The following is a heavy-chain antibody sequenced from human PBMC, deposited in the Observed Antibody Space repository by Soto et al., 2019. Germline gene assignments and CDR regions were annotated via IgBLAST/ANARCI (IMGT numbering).Heavy chain of an antibody. V-gene: IGHV4-34*01. J-gene: IGHJ4*02. CDR1: NGSFSQYY. CDR2: INQSGAT. CDR3: ARGYYYASGRSFPY. Sequence: QLQQWGAGLLKPSETLSLTCAVYNGSFSQYYWNWIRQSPGKGLEWIGEINQSGATNYNPSLKSRVTISVDTSKNQFSLKLKSLTAADTAVYYCARGYYYASGRSFPYWGQGTLVTVSS. D-gene: IGHD3-10*01.